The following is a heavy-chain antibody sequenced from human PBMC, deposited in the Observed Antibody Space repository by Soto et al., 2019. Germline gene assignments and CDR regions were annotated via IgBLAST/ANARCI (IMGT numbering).Heavy chain of an antibody. J-gene: IGHJ4*02. V-gene: IGHV4-38-2*02. CDR1: GYSISSGYY. CDR3: ARDQWNTPLYYYDSSGLTYFDY. Sequence: TSETLSLTCAVSGYSISSGYYWGWIRQPPGKGLEWIGSIYHSGSTYYNPSLKSRVTISVDTSKNQSSLKLSSVTAADTAVYYCARDQWNTPLYYYDSSGLTYFDYWGQGTLVTVSS. D-gene: IGHD3-22*01. CDR2: IYHSGST.